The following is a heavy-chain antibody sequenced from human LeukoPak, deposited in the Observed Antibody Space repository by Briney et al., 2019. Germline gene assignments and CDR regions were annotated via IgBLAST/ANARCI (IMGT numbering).Heavy chain of an antibody. V-gene: IGHV3-64*01. Sequence: GGSLRLSCAASGFTFSSYAMHWVRQAPGKGLECVSGISGNGGSTYYATSVNVRIPISRDNSKNTLYLQMGSLKADDMAVYYCARGYCSCGSCYWYFDFWGQGTLVTVSS. D-gene: IGHD2-15*01. CDR2: ISGNGGST. CDR1: GFTFSSYA. CDR3: ARGYCSCGSCYWYFDF. J-gene: IGHJ4*02.